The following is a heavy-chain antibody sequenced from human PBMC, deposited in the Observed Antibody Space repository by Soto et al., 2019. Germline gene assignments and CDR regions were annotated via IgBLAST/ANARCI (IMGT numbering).Heavy chain of an antibody. V-gene: IGHV1-46*01. CDR3: ARRYFDSYYLDY. CDR1: GYILTNYY. Sequence: GPSVKVSCKASGYILTNYYMHWVRQAPGQGLEWMGIINPSGGSTSYAQKFQGRVTMTRDTSTSTVYMELGGLRSDDTAAYFCARRYFDSYYLDYWGQGTLVTVSS. D-gene: IGHD3-9*01. CDR2: INPSGGST. J-gene: IGHJ4*02.